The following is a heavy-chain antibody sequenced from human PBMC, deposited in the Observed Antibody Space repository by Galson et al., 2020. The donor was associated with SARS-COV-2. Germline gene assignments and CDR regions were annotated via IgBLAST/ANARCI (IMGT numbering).Heavy chain of an antibody. CDR3: ARQRYFDL. CDR2: IKEDGNEK. CDR1: GFTFSIYW. J-gene: IGHJ2*01. Sequence: PGGSLRLSCAASGFTFSIYWMSWVRQAPGKGLEWVANIKEDGNEKCYVDSVKGRFTISRDNARNSLYLRMNSLRAEDTAVYYCARQRYFDLWGRGTLVTVSS. V-gene: IGHV3-7*01.